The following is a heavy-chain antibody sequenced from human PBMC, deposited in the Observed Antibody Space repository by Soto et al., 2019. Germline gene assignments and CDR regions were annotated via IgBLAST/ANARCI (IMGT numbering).Heavy chain of an antibody. Sequence: QVPLGPSAAEVGKPWAPVKVSCQASGYTFPTIRLRRVRQGPGQGTEWKGWIRPHNGYTQYAQKFQGRVTMTADTSTTTAYMEVRSLRPDDTAVFYCARDRSGWYDFWGQGTLVTVSS. D-gene: IGHD6-19*01. V-gene: IGHV1-18*01. CDR3: ARDRSGWYDF. J-gene: IGHJ5*01. CDR1: GYTFPTIR. CDR2: IRPHNGYT.